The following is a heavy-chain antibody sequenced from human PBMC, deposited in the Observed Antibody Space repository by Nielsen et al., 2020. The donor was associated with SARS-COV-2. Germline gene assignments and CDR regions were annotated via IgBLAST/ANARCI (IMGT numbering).Heavy chain of an antibody. V-gene: IGHV4-39*01. CDR3: ASITVTVDY. Sequence: WIRQPPGKGLEWIGSIYYSGSTYYNPSLKSRVTISVDTSKNQFSLKLSSVTAADTAVYYCASITVTVDYWGQGTLVTVSS. CDR2: IYYSGST. D-gene: IGHD4-17*01. J-gene: IGHJ4*02.